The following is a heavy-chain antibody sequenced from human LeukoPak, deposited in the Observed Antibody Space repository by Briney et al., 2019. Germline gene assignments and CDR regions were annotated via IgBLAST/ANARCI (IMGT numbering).Heavy chain of an antibody. CDR1: GFTFYDYA. V-gene: IGHV3-9*01. CDR2: ISWNSGSI. Sequence: GGSLRLSCAASGFTFYDYAMHWVRQAPGKGLEWVSGISWNSGSIGYADSVKGRFTISRDNAKNSLYLQMNSLRAEDTALYYCAKDFYYDSSGYFDYWGQGTLVTVSS. D-gene: IGHD3-22*01. J-gene: IGHJ4*02. CDR3: AKDFYYDSSGYFDY.